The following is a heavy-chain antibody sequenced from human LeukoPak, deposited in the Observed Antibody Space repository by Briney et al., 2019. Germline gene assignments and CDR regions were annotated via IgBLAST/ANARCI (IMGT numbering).Heavy chain of an antibody. V-gene: IGHV1-2*02. J-gene: IGHJ3*02. Sequence: ALVKVSCKASGYNFIVYFMHWVRQAPGQGLEWMGWINPNTGGTNFAEKFEGRVTMTRDTSINTAYMELNRLRSDDTAVYYCARGGDDGWVDAFDIWGQGTMVTVSS. CDR3: ARGGDDGWVDAFDI. CDR1: GYNFIVYF. D-gene: IGHD4-17*01. CDR2: INPNTGGT.